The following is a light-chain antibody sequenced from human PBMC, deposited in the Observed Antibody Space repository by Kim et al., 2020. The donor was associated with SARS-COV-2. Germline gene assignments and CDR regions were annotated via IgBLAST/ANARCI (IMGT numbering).Light chain of an antibody. J-gene: IGLJ2*01. CDR2: GKN. CDR3: NSRDSSGNHPYVV. Sequence: GQTVRITCQGDSLSSYYASWYQQKPGQAPVLVIYGKNNRPSGIPDRFSGSSSGNTASLTITGAQAEDEADYYCNSRDSSGNHPYVVFGGGTQLTVL. V-gene: IGLV3-19*01. CDR1: SLSSYY.